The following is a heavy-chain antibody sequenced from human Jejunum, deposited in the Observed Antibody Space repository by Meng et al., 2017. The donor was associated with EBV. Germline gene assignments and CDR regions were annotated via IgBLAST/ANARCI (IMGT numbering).Heavy chain of an antibody. CDR3: ASGPSCSSGSCQEFDY. J-gene: IGHJ4*02. V-gene: IGHV1-3*01. CDR2: INGGDTST. CDR1: EYLFTTDD. Sequence: QVQLVQSGGGVKNPGASVSVSCQAAEYLFTTDDLHWGRQAPGQRLEWMGWINGGDTSTVYSQNFQGRLTIARDTSARTAFMELSSLTSEDTAVYYCASGPSCSSGSCQEFDYWGQGTLVTVSS. D-gene: IGHD2-2*01.